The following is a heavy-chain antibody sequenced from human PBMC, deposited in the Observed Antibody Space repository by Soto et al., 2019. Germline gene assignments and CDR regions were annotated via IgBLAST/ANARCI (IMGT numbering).Heavy chain of an antibody. D-gene: IGHD6-19*01. CDR1: GLIFSSYD. J-gene: IGHJ4*02. CDR2: ISDSGSST. Sequence: GGYLRPSCAASGLIFSSYDMSWVRQAPGKGLEWVSVISDSGSSTYHADSVKGRFTTSRDNSKNTLYLQMNSLRAEDTAVYYCAKVRPIHRVVAGTDLDYWGQGT. CDR3: AKVRPIHRVVAGTDLDY. V-gene: IGHV3-23*01.